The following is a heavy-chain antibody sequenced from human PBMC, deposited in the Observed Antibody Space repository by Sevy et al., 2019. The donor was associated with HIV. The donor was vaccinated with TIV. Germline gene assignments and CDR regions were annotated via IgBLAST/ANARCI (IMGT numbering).Heavy chain of an antibody. Sequence: GGSLRLSCAASGFTFSSYGMHWVRQAPGMGLEWVAVIWYDGSNKYYADSVKGRFTISRDNSKNTLYLQMNSLRAEDTAVYYCASSKDRGVAATPIDYWGQRTLVTVSS. J-gene: IGHJ4*02. V-gene: IGHV3-33*01. CDR3: ASSKDRGVAATPIDY. CDR2: IWYDGSNK. D-gene: IGHD2-15*01. CDR1: GFTFSSYG.